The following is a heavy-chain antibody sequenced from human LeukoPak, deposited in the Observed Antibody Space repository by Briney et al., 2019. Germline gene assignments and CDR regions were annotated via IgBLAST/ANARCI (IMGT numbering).Heavy chain of an antibody. J-gene: IGHJ3*02. Sequence: SETLSLTCTVSAHSISSSSYFWAWIRQPPWKGLEWIASISYSGSTYYNQSLQSRVTISGDTSKSQVSLRLSTLTAADTALYYCVRLVGASGAFYIWGHGPTVTVSS. V-gene: IGHV4-39*07. D-gene: IGHD1-26*01. CDR3: VRLVGASGAFYI. CDR2: ISYSGST. CDR1: AHSISSSSYF.